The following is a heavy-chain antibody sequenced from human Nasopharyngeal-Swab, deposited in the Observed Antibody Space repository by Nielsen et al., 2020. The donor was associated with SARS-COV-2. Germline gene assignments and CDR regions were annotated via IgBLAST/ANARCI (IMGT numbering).Heavy chain of an antibody. CDR2: ISYDGSNK. V-gene: IGHV3-30*18. Sequence: WIRQPPGKGLEWVAVISYDGSNKYYADSLKGRCTISRDNSKNTLYLQMNSLRAEDTAVYYCAKSRYCSSTSCYSYFYYYYMDVWGKGTTVIVSS. D-gene: IGHD2-2*01. CDR3: AKSRYCSSTSCYSYFYYYYMDV. J-gene: IGHJ6*03.